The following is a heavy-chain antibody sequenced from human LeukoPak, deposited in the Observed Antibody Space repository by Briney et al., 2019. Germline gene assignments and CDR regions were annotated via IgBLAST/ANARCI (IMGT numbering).Heavy chain of an antibody. D-gene: IGHD3-10*01. V-gene: IGHV4-59*12. CDR1: GGSISSYY. CDR2: IYYSGNT. J-gene: IGHJ6*03. CDR3: ARRSGAQVGPPGDYYFYYMDV. Sequence: SETLSLTCTVSGGSISSYYWSWFRQPPGKGLEWIGYIYYSGNTNYNPSLKSRVTISVDTSKNQFSLELSSVTAADTAVYYCARRSGAQVGPPGDYYFYYMDVWGKGTTVTVSS.